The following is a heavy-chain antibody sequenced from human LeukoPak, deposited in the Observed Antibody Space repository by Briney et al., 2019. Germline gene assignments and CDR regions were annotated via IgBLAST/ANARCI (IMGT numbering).Heavy chain of an antibody. CDR3: SRLSAMLRGPEPFYYFEY. CDR2: LSDSGGST. CDR1: GFTFSSCG. V-gene: IGHV3-23*01. Sequence: PGGSLRLSCAASGFTFSSCGMSWVRQAPGKGLEWVSALSDSGGSTFYADSVKGRFTISRDNAKNSLYLQMNSLRAEDTAVYYCSRLSAMLRGPEPFYYFEYWGQGILVTVSS. D-gene: IGHD3-10*01. J-gene: IGHJ4*02.